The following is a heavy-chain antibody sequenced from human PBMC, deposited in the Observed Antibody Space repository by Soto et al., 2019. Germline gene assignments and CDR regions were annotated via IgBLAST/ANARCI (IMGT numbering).Heavy chain of an antibody. CDR1: GYTFNRYY. D-gene: IGHD3-22*01. V-gene: IGHV1-2*02. J-gene: IGHJ6*02. CDR2: ISPHTGGT. Sequence: ASVKVSCKASGYTFNRYYMHWVRQAPGPGLEWMGWISPHTGGTTYAQKFQGRVTMTRDTSVSTAFMELSSLGSDDTAVYYCASASQMVINPYYYPLDVWGQGTTVTVSS. CDR3: ASASQMVINPYYYPLDV.